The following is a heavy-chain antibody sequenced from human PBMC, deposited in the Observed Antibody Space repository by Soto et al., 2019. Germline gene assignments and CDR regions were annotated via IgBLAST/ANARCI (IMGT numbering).Heavy chain of an antibody. CDR1: GFTFSGSA. V-gene: IGHV3-73*02. J-gene: IGHJ6*02. D-gene: IGHD5-18*01. CDR2: IRSKANSYAT. Sequence: EVQLVESGGGLVQPGGSLKLSCAASGFTFSGSAMHWVRQASGKGLEWVGRIRSKANSYATAYAASVKGRFTISRDDSTNLADLHMNSLKTEDTAVYYGTSDTARVYYGMDVWGQGTTVTVSS. CDR3: TSDTARVYYGMDV.